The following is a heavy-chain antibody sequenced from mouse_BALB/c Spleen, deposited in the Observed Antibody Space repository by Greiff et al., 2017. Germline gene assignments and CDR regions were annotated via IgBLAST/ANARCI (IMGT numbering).Heavy chain of an antibody. Sequence: EVMLVESGPGLVKPSQTVSLTCTVTGISITTGNYRWSWIRQFPGNKLEWIGYIYYSGTITYNPSLTSRTTITRDTSKNQFFLEMNSLTAEDTATYYCARDGYHVPHWYFDVWGAGTTVTVSS. CDR1: GISITTGNYR. J-gene: IGHJ1*01. V-gene: IGHV3-5*02. CDR3: ARDGYHVPHWYFDV. CDR2: IYYSGTI. D-gene: IGHD2-2*01.